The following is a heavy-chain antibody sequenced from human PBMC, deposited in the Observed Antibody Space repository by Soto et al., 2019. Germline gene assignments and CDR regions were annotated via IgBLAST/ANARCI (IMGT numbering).Heavy chain of an antibody. Sequence: EVQLVKSGGASVQPGGSLRLSCAASGFTFSDPYMDWVRQAPGKGLEWAGRIRNRANSYGTDYAAAVKGRFTISRDDSTNLRYVQMSSRRTEDTAVYYCVRVTLGASTRGFDYWGQGTLVTVSS. CDR3: VRVTLGASTRGFDY. V-gene: IGHV3-72*01. J-gene: IGHJ4*02. CDR1: GFTFSDPY. CDR2: IRNRANSYGT. D-gene: IGHD3-16*01.